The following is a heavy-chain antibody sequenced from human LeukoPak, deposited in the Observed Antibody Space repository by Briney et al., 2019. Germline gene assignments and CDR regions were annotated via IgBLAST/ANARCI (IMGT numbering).Heavy chain of an antibody. J-gene: IGHJ4*02. D-gene: IGHD5-18*01. V-gene: IGHV4-39*01. Sequence: ASETLSLTCTVSGGSISSSSYYWGWIRQPPGKGLEWIGSIYYSGSTYYNPSLKSRVTISVDTSKNQFSLKLSSVTAADTAVYYCARQLDTAMGWGQGTLVTVSS. CDR1: GGSISSSSYY. CDR2: IYYSGST. CDR3: ARQLDTAMG.